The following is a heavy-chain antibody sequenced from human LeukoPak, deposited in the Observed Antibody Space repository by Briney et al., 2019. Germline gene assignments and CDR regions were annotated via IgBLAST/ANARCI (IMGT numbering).Heavy chain of an antibody. J-gene: IGHJ4*02. V-gene: IGHV1-8*02. Sequence: GASVKVSCKASGYTFTGYYMHWVRQAPGQGLEWMGWISAYNGNTNYAQKFQGRVTMTRNTSISTAYMELSSLRSEDTAVYYCARGSSALVTRYSGYDFDYWGQGTLVTVSS. CDR3: ARGSSALVTRYSGYDFDY. CDR1: GYTFTGYY. D-gene: IGHD5-12*01. CDR2: ISAYNGNT.